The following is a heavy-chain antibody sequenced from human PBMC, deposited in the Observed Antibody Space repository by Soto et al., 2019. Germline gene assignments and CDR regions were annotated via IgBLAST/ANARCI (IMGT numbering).Heavy chain of an antibody. CDR2: IYYSGST. CDR1: GGSISSGGYY. D-gene: IGHD1-26*01. CDR3: ARVGSYYSTAFDI. J-gene: IGHJ3*02. V-gene: IGHV4-31*03. Sequence: QVQLQESGPGLVKPSQTLSLTCTVSGGSISSGGYYWSRIRQHPGKGLEWIGNIYYSGSTYYNPSLKSRVTISVDTSKNQFSPKLSSVTAADTAVYYCARVGSYYSTAFDIWGQGTMVTVSS.